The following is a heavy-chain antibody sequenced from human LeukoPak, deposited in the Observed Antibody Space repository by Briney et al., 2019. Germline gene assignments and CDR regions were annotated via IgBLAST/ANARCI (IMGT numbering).Heavy chain of an antibody. CDR3: ARSRGVIVARGLLPAMDV. J-gene: IGHJ6*03. CDR2: INPNSGGT. CDR1: GYTFTGYY. D-gene: IGHD3-22*01. V-gene: IGHV1-2*02. Sequence: ASVKVSCKASGYTFTGYYMHWVRQAPGQGLEWMGWINPNSGGTNYAQKFQGRVTMTRDTSISTAYMELSRLRSDDTAVYYCARSRGVIVARGLLPAMDVWGKGTTVTVSS.